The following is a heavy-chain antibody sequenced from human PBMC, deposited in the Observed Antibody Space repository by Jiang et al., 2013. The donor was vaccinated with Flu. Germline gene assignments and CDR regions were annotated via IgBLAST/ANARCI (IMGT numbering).Heavy chain of an antibody. Sequence: NTNTGNPTYAQGFTGRFVFSLDTSVSTAYLQISSLKAEDTAVYYCARLYCGGDCYRYYYYGMDVWGQGTTVTVSS. CDR3: ARLYCGGDCYRYYYYGMDV. CDR2: NTNTGNP. V-gene: IGHV7-4-1*02. D-gene: IGHD2-21*01. J-gene: IGHJ6*02.